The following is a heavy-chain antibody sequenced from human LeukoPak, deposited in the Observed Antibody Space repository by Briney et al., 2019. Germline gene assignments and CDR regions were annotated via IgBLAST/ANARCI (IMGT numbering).Heavy chain of an antibody. Sequence: ASVKVSCKASGYTFTSYGISWVRQAPGQGPEWMGWINPNSGGTNYAQNFEGRVTMTRDTSISTAYMELSRLTSDDTAVYYCARDGRTMASSQPYYFDSWGQGTLVTVSS. V-gene: IGHV1-2*02. CDR2: INPNSGGT. CDR1: GYTFTSYG. CDR3: ARDGRTMASSQPYYFDS. D-gene: IGHD5-24*01. J-gene: IGHJ4*02.